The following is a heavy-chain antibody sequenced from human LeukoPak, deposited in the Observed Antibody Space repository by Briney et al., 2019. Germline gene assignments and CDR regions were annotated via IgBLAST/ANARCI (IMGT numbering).Heavy chain of an antibody. Sequence: PSETLSLTCTVSGGSVSSGSYYWSWIRQPPGKGLEWIGYIYYSGSTNYNPSLKSRVTISVDTSKKQFSLKLSSVTAADTARYYSARTDRYYDILTGYYSHNWFDPWGQGTLVTVSS. V-gene: IGHV4-61*01. J-gene: IGHJ5*02. CDR3: ARTDRYYDILTGYYSHNWFDP. D-gene: IGHD3-9*01. CDR1: GGSVSSGSYY. CDR2: IYYSGST.